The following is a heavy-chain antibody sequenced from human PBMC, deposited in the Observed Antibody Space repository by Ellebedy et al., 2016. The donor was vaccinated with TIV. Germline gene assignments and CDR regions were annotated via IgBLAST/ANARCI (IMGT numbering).Heavy chain of an antibody. CDR2: IIQSGTM. D-gene: IGHD3-10*01. J-gene: IGHJ4*02. V-gene: IGHV4-34*01. CDR1: GGSLSGYY. CDR3: ARGIYGSGSVDY. Sequence: SETLSLTCAVYGGSLSGYYRSWIRQPPGKGLEWIGEIIQSGTMNYSPSLKSRVTISVDKSKNQFSLRLSSVTAADTAVYFCARGIYGSGSVDYWGQGTLVTVSS.